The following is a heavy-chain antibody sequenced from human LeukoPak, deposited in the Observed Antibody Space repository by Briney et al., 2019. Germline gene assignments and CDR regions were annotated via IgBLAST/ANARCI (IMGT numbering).Heavy chain of an antibody. D-gene: IGHD3-22*01. J-gene: IGHJ4*02. Sequence: GGSLRLSCAASGFTFSSYAMSWVRQAPGKGLEWVSYISSSGSTIYYADSVKGRFTISRDNAKNSLYLQMNSLRAEDTAVYYCARDRIEDDSHDYWGQGTLVTVSS. CDR2: ISSSGSTI. V-gene: IGHV3-48*04. CDR1: GFTFSSYA. CDR3: ARDRIEDDSHDY.